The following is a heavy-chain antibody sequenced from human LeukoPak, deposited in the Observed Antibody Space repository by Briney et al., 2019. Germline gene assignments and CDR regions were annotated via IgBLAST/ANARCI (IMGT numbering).Heavy chain of an antibody. J-gene: IGHJ4*02. CDR1: GGSISSGSYY. V-gene: IGHV4-61*02. CDR3: ARGWSYYFDY. D-gene: IGHD2-15*01. Sequence: SQTLSLTCTVPGGSISSGSYYWSWIRQPAGTGLEWIGRIYTSGSTNYNPSLKSRVAISVDTSKNQFSLKLSSVTAADTAVYYCARGWSYYFDYWGQGTLVTVSS. CDR2: IYTSGST.